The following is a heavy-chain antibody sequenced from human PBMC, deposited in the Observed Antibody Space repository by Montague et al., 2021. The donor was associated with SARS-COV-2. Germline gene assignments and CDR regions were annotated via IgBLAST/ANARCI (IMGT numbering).Heavy chain of an antibody. CDR2: IYYSGST. CDR1: GGCISSSSYY. V-gene: IGHV4-39*01. CDR3: ARHSRRWLQLIAPFIDY. Sequence: SETLSLTCTVSGGCISSSSYYWGWIRQPPGKGLEWNGSIYYSGSTYYNPSLKSRVTISVDTSQNQFYLGLSSVTAAATDWYSCARHSRRWLQLIAPFIDYWGQGTLVTVSS. J-gene: IGHJ4*02. D-gene: IGHD5-24*01.